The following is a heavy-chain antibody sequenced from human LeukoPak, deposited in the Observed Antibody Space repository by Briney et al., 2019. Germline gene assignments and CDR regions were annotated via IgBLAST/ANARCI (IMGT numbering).Heavy chain of an antibody. CDR2: ISYDGSNK. V-gene: IGHV3-30*03. D-gene: IGHD6-13*01. J-gene: IGHJ4*02. CDR3: ARDGGSSRHPPHFDY. Sequence: GSLRLSCAASGFSFSSYSMNWVRQAPGKGLEWVAVISYDGSNKYYADSVKGRFTISRDNSKNTLYLQMNSLRAEDTAVYYCARDGGSSRHPPHFDYWGQGTLVTVSS. CDR1: GFSFSSYS.